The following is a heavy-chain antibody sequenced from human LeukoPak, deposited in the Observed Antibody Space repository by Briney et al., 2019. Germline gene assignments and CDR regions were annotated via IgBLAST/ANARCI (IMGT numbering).Heavy chain of an antibody. CDR3: ARIKQWLSNYWYFDL. D-gene: IGHD6-19*01. J-gene: IGHJ2*01. V-gene: IGHV1-2*02. CDR1: GYTFTDYY. CDR2: INPNSGDT. Sequence: ASVKVSCKASGYTFTDYYMHWVRQAPGQGLEWMGWINPNSGDTNYAQKFQGRVTMTRDTSISTAYMELSRLRSDDTAVYYCARIKQWLSNYWYFDLWGRGTLVTVSS.